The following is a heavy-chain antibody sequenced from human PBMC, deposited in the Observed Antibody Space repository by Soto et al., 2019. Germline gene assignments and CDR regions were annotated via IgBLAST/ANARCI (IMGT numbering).Heavy chain of an antibody. CDR1: GYTFTSYA. V-gene: IGHV1-3*01. D-gene: IGHD2-15*01. CDR2: INAGNGNT. Sequence: ASVKVSCKASGYTFTSYAMHWVRQAPGQRLEWMGWINAGNGNTKYSQKFQGRVTITRDTSASTAYMELSSLRSEDTAVYYCARARHCSGGSCYVSWFDPWGQGTLVTVSS. CDR3: ARARHCSGGSCYVSWFDP. J-gene: IGHJ5*02.